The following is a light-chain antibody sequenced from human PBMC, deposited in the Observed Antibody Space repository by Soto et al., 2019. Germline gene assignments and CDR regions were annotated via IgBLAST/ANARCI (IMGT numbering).Light chain of an antibody. J-gene: IGKJ1*01. CDR3: QQSDVSPRT. V-gene: IGKV1-39*01. CDR1: QSISSY. Sequence: DIQMTQSPSSLSASVGDRVTITCRASQSISSYLNWYQQRPGKAPNLLIYDATRLHSGVPPRFSGSGYGTDFTLTITSLQLADFATYYCQQSDVSPRTFGQGTKVEIK. CDR2: DAT.